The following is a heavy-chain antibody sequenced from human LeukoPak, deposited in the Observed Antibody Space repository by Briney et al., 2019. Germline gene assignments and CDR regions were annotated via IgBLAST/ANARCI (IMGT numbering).Heavy chain of an antibody. CDR1: GGTFSSYA. V-gene: IGHV1-69*05. J-gene: IGHJ4*02. Sequence: GASVKVSCKASGGTFSSYAISWLRQAPGQGLEWMGRIIPIFGTANYAQKFQGRVTITTDESTSTAYMELSSLRSEDTAVYYCAISDSGLNSPFDYWGQGTLVTVSS. CDR2: IIPIFGTA. D-gene: IGHD2-21*01. CDR3: AISDSGLNSPFDY.